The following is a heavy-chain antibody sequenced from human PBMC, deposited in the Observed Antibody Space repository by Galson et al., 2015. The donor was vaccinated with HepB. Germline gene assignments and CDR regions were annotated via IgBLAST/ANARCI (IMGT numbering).Heavy chain of an antibody. CDR2: IKSKTDGGTT. V-gene: IGHV3-15*01. CDR1: GFTFSNAW. CDR3: TTVGPGAIRVYYMDV. J-gene: IGHJ6*03. D-gene: IGHD2-2*02. Sequence: SLRLSCAASGFTFSNAWMSWVRQAPGKGLEWVGRIKSKTDGGTTDYAAPVKGRFTISRDDSKNTLYLQMNSLKTEDTAVYYCTTVGPGAIRVYYMDVWGKGTTVTVSS.